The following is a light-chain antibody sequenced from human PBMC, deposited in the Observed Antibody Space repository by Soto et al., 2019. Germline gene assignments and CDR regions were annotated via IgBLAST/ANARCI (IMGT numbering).Light chain of an antibody. V-gene: IGLV4-69*01. CDR3: QTWATGIWV. CDR2: LNSDGRH. Sequence: QPVLTQSPSASASLGASVNLTCTLSRGHSSYGIAWHQQQAEKGPRFLLKLNSDGRHSKGDGVPDRFSGSSSGAERYLTISSLQSDDEADYYCQTWATGIWVFGGGTKLTVL. CDR1: RGHSSYG. J-gene: IGLJ3*02.